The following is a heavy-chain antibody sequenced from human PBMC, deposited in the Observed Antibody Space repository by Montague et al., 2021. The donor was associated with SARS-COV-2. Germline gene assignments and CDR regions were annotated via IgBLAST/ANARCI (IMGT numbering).Heavy chain of an antibody. Sequence: SETLSLTCAVYGGSFSRYYWSWIRQPPGKGLEWIGEISQSGNTKYNPSLQSRVSISLDTSRNQFSLKVRSVTAADRAVYYCARRRAGLYRPEHYIDVWGEGTTVTVSS. V-gene: IGHV4-34*01. CDR3: ARRRAGLYRPEHYIDV. J-gene: IGHJ6*03. D-gene: IGHD3-3*01. CDR2: ISQSGNT. CDR1: GGSFSRYY.